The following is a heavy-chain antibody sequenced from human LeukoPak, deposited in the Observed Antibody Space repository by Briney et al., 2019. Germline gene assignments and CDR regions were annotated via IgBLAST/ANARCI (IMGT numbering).Heavy chain of an antibody. CDR1: GYSFTSYW. D-gene: IGHD5-18*01. CDR3: ARHLDSYGTRYAFDI. CDR2: IYPGDSDT. V-gene: IGHV5-51*01. J-gene: IGHJ3*02. Sequence: GESLKISCKGSGYSFTSYWIGWVRQMPRKGLEWMEIIYPGDSDTTYSPSFQGQVTVSADKSISTAYLQWSSLKASDTAMYYCARHLDSYGTRYAFDIWGQGTMVTVSS.